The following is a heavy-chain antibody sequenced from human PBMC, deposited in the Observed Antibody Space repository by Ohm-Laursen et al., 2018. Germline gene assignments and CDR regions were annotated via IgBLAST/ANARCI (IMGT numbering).Heavy chain of an antibody. CDR1: GFTFSSYA. V-gene: IGHV3-23*01. J-gene: IGHJ4*02. CDR3: AKGGNSVGIGY. D-gene: IGHD4-23*01. Sequence: SLRLSCSASGFTFSSYAMSWVRQAPGKGLEWVSAISGSGGSTYYADSVKGRFTISRDNSKNTLYLQMNSLRAEDTAVYYCAKGGNSVGIGYWGQGTLVTVSS. CDR2: ISGSGGST.